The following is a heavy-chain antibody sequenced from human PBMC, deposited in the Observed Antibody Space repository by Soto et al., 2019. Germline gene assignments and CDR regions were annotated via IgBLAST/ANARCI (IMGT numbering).Heavy chain of an antibody. V-gene: IGHV4-34*01. D-gene: IGHD2-15*01. CDR2: INHSGST. CDR3: ARGNRYCSGGSCYGRHAFDI. J-gene: IGHJ3*02. Sequence: QVQLQQWGAGLLKPSETLSLTCAVYGGSFSGYYWSWIRQPPGKGLEWIGEINHSGSTNYNPSLKSRVTISVDTSKSQFSLELSSVTAADTAVYYCARGNRYCSGGSCYGRHAFDIWGQGTMVTVSS. CDR1: GGSFSGYY.